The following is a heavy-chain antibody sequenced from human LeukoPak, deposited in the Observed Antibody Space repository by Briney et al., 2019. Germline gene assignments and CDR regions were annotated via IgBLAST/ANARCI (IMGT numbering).Heavy chain of an antibody. CDR1: GGSISSYY. V-gene: IGHV4-59*01. D-gene: IGHD3-9*01. CDR2: IYYSGST. CDR3: ARVGYYDILTGYGGYFDY. J-gene: IGHJ4*02. Sequence: PSETLSLTCTVSGGSISSYYWSWIRQPPGKGLEWIGYIYYSGSTNYNPSLKSRVTISVDTSKNQFSLKLSSVTAADTAVYYCARVGYYDILTGYGGYFDYWGQGTLVTVSS.